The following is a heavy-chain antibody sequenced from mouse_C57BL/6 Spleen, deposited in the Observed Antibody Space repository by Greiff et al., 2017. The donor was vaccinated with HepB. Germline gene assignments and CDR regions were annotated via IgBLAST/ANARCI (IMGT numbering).Heavy chain of an antibody. V-gene: IGHV5-16*01. CDR2: INYDGSST. CDR1: GFTFSDYY. Sequence: EVQVVESEGGLVQPGSSMKLSCTASGFTFSDYYMAWVRQVPEKGLEWVANINYDGSSTYYLDSLKSRFIISRDNAKNILYLQMSSLKSEDTATYYCARGGYDASWYFDVWGTGTTVTVSS. CDR3: ARGGYDASWYFDV. D-gene: IGHD2-14*01. J-gene: IGHJ1*03.